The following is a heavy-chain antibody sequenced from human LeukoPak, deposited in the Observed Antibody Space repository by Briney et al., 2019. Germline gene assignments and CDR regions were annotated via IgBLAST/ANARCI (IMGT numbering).Heavy chain of an antibody. CDR3: ARDAQWLVPEGYYYYMDV. V-gene: IGHV3-30*04. J-gene: IGHJ6*03. CDR1: GFPFSSYA. D-gene: IGHD6-19*01. CDR2: ITYDGSNK. Sequence: GGSLRLSCAASGFPFSSYAMHWVRQASGKGLEWVAVITYDGSNKYYADSVKGRFTISRDNAKNSLYLQMNSLGAEDTAVYYCARDAQWLVPEGYYYYMDVWGKGTTVTVSS.